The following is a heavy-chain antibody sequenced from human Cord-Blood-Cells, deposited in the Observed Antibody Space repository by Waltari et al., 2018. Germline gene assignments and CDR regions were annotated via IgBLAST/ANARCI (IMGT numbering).Heavy chain of an antibody. CDR1: GYTLTELS. D-gene: IGHD3-3*01. Sequence: QVQLVQSAAAVKKPGASVRVSCKASGYTLTELSMHWVRQAPGKGLEWMGGFDPEDGETIYAQKFQGRVTMTEDTSTDTAYMELSSLRSEDTAVYYCATDTLTIFGVVILDYWGQGTLVTVSS. J-gene: IGHJ4*02. CDR3: ATDTLTIFGVVILDY. V-gene: IGHV1-24*01. CDR2: FDPEDGET.